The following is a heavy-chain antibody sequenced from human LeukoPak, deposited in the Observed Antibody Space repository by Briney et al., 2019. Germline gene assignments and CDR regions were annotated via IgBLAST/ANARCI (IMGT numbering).Heavy chain of an antibody. Sequence: ETLSLTCAVYGGSFSGYDWSWIRQPPGKGLEWIGEINHSGSTNYNPSLKSRVTISVDTSKNQFSLKLSSVTAAETAVYYCARSPRLGRYGYGPWELPVSYFDYWGQGTLVTVSS. CDR3: ARSPRLGRYGYGPWELPVSYFDY. J-gene: IGHJ4*02. CDR2: INHSGST. D-gene: IGHD1-26*01. CDR1: GGSFSGYD. V-gene: IGHV4-34*01.